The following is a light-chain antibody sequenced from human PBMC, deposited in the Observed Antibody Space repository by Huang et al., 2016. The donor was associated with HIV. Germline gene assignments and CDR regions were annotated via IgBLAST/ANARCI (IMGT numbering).Light chain of an antibody. CDR1: QTISNS. V-gene: IGKV1-39*01. J-gene: IGKJ1*01. CDR3: QQSHDSPRT. CDR2: AAS. Sequence: DIQMTQSPSSLSASVGDRVTITCRASQTISNSLNWYQQKPGKAPKRLIYAASTSQSGVPSRFSGSGSGTDFTLTLTNLQPEDFATYYCQQSHDSPRTFGEGTRVEIK.